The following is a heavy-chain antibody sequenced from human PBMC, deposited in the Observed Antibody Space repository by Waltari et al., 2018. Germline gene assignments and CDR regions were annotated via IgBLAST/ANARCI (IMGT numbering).Heavy chain of an antibody. CDR1: GFTFSTYA. Sequence: EVQLLESGGGLEQRGGSLRLSCAASGFTFSTYAMTWVRQAPGKGLEWVSVISGSGSGTYSADSVKGRLTISRDNSKNTLYLQMNSLRGEDTAVYYCAKDADYDSSGYVYDYWGQGTLVTVSS. CDR3: AKDADYDSSGYVYDY. D-gene: IGHD3-22*01. V-gene: IGHV3-23*01. CDR2: ISGSGSGT. J-gene: IGHJ4*02.